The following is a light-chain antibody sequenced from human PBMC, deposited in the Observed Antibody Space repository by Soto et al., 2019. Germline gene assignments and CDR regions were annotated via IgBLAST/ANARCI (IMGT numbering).Light chain of an antibody. CDR3: QQRSNWPLT. CDR1: QSVSSEY. CDR2: DAS. J-gene: IGKJ1*01. V-gene: IGKV3D-20*02. Sequence: EIVLRQSPAALSLSPGERATLSCRASQSVSSEYLAWYLQKPGQAPRLLIYDASNRATGIPDRFSGSGSGTDFTLTISRLEPEDFAVYYCQQRSNWPLTFGRGTKVDIK.